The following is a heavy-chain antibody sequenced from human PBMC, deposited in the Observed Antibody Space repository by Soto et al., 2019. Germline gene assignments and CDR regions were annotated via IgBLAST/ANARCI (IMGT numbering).Heavy chain of an antibody. CDR1: GYTFISHG. V-gene: IGHV1-18*01. J-gene: IGHJ5*02. D-gene: IGHD6-13*01. CDR2: ISAYKGDT. CDR3: TRDLAWGEQRLVVNWGANWLVP. Sequence: QVQLVQSGAEVKKPGASVKVSCKTSGYTFISHGVSWVRQAPGQGLEWVGWISAYKGDTVYAQKFQDRVALTTDTSTSTAYMELRSLTSADTAIYYCTRDLAWGEQRLVVNWGANWLVPWGQGTQVTVSS.